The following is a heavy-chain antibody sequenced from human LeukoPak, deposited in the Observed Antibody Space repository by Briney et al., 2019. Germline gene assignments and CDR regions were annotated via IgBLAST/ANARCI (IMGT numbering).Heavy chain of an antibody. CDR2: INSDGSSI. CDR1: GFVFSNNW. V-gene: IGHV3-74*01. D-gene: IGHD6-13*01. Sequence: GGSLRLSCAASGFVFSNNWMYWVRQAPGRGLVWVSRINSDGSSIAYADSVKGRFTISRDNAKNTLFLQMNSLTVEDTAMYYCAKDLSWGATDYWGQGTLVTVSS. J-gene: IGHJ4*02. CDR3: AKDLSWGATDY.